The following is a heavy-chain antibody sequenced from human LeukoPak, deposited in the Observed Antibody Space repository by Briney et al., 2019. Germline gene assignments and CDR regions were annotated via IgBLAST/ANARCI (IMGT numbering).Heavy chain of an antibody. CDR2: INPNSGGT. V-gene: IGHV1-2*02. D-gene: IGHD2-2*01. CDR1: GYTFTGYY. CDR3: ARDLVVVPAAMSGYYGMDV. J-gene: IGHJ6*02. Sequence: ASVKVSCKASGYTFTGYYMHWVLQAPGQGLEWMGWINPNSGGTNYAQKFQGRVTMTRDTSISTAYMELSRLRSDDTAVYYCARDLVVVPAAMSGYYGMDVWGQGTTVTVSS.